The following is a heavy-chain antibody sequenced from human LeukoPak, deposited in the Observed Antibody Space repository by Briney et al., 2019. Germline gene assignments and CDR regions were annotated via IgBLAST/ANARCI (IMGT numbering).Heavy chain of an antibody. Sequence: PGGSLRLSCAASGFTFSTYSMNWVRQAPGKGLEWVSYISPTSRDMYYADSVEGRFTISRDNAKNSLYLQLNSLRDEDTAVYYCANGYYYGSGSYYKEAFDIWGQGTMVTVSS. CDR2: ISPTSRDM. D-gene: IGHD3-10*01. J-gene: IGHJ3*02. V-gene: IGHV3-48*02. CDR1: GFTFSTYS. CDR3: ANGYYYGSGSYYKEAFDI.